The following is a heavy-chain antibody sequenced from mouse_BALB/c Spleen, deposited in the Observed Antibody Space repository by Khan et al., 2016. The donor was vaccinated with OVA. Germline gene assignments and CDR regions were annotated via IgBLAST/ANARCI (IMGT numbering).Heavy chain of an antibody. V-gene: IGHV1-19*01. CDR3: TRGLFDV. CDR1: GYTFTDYY. Sequence: EVQLQQSGPELVKPGASVKMSCKASGYTFTDYYMKWVKQSQGKSLEWIGDINPDNGDTFYNQKFKGKATLTVDKSSSTAYMQLNSLTSEDSALYFCTRGLFDVWGAGITVTVSS. CDR2: INPDNGDT. J-gene: IGHJ1*01.